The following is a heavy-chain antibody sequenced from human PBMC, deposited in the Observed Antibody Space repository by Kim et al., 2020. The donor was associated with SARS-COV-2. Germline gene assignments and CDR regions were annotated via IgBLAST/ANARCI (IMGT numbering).Heavy chain of an antibody. CDR2: ISSSSSYI. CDR1: GFTFSSYS. Sequence: GGSLRLSCAASGFTFSSYSMNWVRQAPGKGLEWVSSISSSSSYIYYADSVKGRFTISRDNAKNSLYLQMNSLRAEDTAVYYCARASSSWYYYYYGMDVWGQGTTVTVSS. V-gene: IGHV3-21*01. CDR3: ARASSSWYYYYYGMDV. D-gene: IGHD6-13*01. J-gene: IGHJ6*02.